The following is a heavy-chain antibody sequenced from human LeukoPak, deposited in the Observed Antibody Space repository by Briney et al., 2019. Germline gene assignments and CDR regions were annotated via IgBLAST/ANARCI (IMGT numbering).Heavy chain of an antibody. J-gene: IGHJ4*02. D-gene: IGHD3-10*01. Sequence: SVRGRFTISRDNAKNSLYLQMNSLRVEDTAVYYCARVGGRNRGVIIYFDYWGQGTLVTVSS. V-gene: IGHV3-21*04. CDR3: ARVGGRNRGVIIYFDY.